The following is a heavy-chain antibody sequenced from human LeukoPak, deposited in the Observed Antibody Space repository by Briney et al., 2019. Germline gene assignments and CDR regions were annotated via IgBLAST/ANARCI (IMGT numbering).Heavy chain of an antibody. J-gene: IGHJ5*02. CDR2: IYSGDSDT. CDR3: ARSRHHYDFWSGYQDNWFDP. Sequence: GESLKISCKGSGYSFTSYWIGWVRQMPGKGLEWMGIIYSGDSDTRYSPSFQGQVTISADKSISTAYLQWSSLKASDTAMYYCARSRHHYDFWSGYQDNWFDPWGQGTLVTVSS. D-gene: IGHD3-3*01. CDR1: GYSFTSYW. V-gene: IGHV5-51*01.